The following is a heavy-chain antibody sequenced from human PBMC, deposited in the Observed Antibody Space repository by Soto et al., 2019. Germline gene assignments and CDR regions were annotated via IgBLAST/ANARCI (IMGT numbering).Heavy chain of an antibody. CDR1: GFTFSGSA. CDR2: IRSKANSYAT. Sequence: GGSLRLSCAASGFTFSGSAMHWVRQASGKGLEWVGRIRSKANSYATAYAASVKGRFTISRDDSKNTAYLQMNSLKTEDTAVYYCTRLSIAAAAPYYYYYGMDVWGQGTTVTVSS. J-gene: IGHJ6*02. V-gene: IGHV3-73*01. D-gene: IGHD6-13*01. CDR3: TRLSIAAAAPYYYYYGMDV.